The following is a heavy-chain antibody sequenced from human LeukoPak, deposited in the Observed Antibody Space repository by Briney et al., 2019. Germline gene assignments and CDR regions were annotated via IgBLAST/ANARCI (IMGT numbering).Heavy chain of an antibody. J-gene: IGHJ4*02. CDR1: GYTFTGYY. CDR3: ARDSSGYYRSSFDY. V-gene: IGHV1-2*02. CDR2: INPNSGGT. D-gene: IGHD3-22*01. Sequence: ASVKVSCKASGYTFTGYYMHWVRQAPGQGLEWMGWINPNSGGTNYAQKFQGRVTMTRDTSISTAYMELSRLRSDDTAVYYCARDSSGYYRSSFDYWGQGTLVTVSS.